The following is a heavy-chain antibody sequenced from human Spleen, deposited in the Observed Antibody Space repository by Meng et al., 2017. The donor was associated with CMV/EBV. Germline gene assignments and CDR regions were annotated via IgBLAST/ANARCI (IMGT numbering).Heavy chain of an antibody. V-gene: IGHV4-34*01. J-gene: IGHJ4*02. CDR1: SGDD. CDR3: ARGRGVVIVPAAIPGRGAFDY. CDR2: INHSGST. D-gene: IGHD2-2*02. Sequence: SGDDWSWIRKPQGKGLEWSGEINHSGSTNYNPFLKSRVTISVGTSKNQFSLKLSSVTAADTAVYYCARGRGVVIVPAAIPGRGAFDYWGQGTLVTVSS.